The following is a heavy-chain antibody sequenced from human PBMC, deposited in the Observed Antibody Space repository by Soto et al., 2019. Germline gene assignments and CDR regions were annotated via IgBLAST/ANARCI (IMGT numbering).Heavy chain of an antibody. J-gene: IGHJ6*02. D-gene: IGHD3-10*01. V-gene: IGHV3-30*18. Sequence: LRLSCAPSAFTFSSYGLHWVRQAPGKGLEWVAVISYDGSNKYYADSVKGRFTISRDNSKNTLYLQMNSLRAEDTAVYYCAKAPLNHYGWGSYYRYDCYGMDVWGQGTTVTVSS. CDR1: AFTFSSYG. CDR2: ISYDGSNK. CDR3: AKAPLNHYGWGSYYRYDCYGMDV.